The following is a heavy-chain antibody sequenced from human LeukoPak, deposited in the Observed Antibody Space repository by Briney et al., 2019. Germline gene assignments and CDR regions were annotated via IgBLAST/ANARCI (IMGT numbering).Heavy chain of an antibody. J-gene: IGHJ4*02. CDR2: INSDGSVT. CDR3: ARDFSLPDY. CDR1: GFTFSGYW. Sequence: GGSLRLSCAASGFTFSGYWMHWVRQAPGKGLVWVSRINSDGSVTDYADSVKGRFTIARDNAENTLYLQMNSLRAEGTAVYYCARDFSLPDYWGQGTLVTVSS. D-gene: IGHD2/OR15-2a*01. V-gene: IGHV3-74*01.